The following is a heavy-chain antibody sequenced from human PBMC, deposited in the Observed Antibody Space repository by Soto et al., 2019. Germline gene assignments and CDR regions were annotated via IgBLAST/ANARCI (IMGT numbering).Heavy chain of an antibody. Sequence: QVQLVQSGAEVKKPGASVKVSCKASGYTFTSYAMHWVRQAPGQRLEWMGWINAGNGNTKYSQKFQGRVTITRDTSASTAYMELSSLRSEDTAVYYSARDRSGYSYDGPDYWGKGTLVTVSS. CDR2: INAGNGNT. J-gene: IGHJ4*02. V-gene: IGHV1-3*01. CDR3: ARDRSGYSYDGPDY. D-gene: IGHD5-18*01. CDR1: GYTFTSYA.